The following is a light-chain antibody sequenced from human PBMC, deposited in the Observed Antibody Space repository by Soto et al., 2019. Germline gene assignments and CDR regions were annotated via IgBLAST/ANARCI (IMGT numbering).Light chain of an antibody. CDR3: QHYVNWPLT. CDR2: DTS. J-gene: IGKJ4*01. CDR1: QGIGDT. V-gene: IGKV3-15*01. Sequence: EIVMTQSPATLSVSPEEGATLSCRASQGIGDTLAWYQQKPGHTPRLLIYDTSIRATGVPARFSGSRSGTVFTLTISSLQSEDFAVYYWQHYVNWPLTFGGGTKVDSK.